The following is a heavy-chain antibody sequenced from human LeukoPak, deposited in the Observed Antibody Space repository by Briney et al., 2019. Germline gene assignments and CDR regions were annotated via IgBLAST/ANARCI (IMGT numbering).Heavy chain of an antibody. CDR3: AKDIYHLLSRGAAFDI. CDR2: ISGSGDST. D-gene: IGHD2-2*01. CDR1: RFTFSTYA. J-gene: IGHJ3*02. V-gene: IGHV3-23*01. Sequence: GGSLRLSCAASRFTFSTYAMSWVRQAPGKGLEWVSGISGSGDSTYYADSVKGRFTISRDNSKNTLFLQMKSQRAEHTAIYYCAKDIYHLLSRGAAFDIWGQGTTVTVSS.